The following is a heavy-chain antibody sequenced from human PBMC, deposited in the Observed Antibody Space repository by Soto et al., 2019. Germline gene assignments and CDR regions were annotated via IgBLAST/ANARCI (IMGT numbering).Heavy chain of an antibody. J-gene: IGHJ4*02. D-gene: IGHD3-22*01. CDR3: ARVSSGYSDY. CDR2: IYHSGST. CDR1: GGSISSSNW. Sequence: SETLSLTCAVSGGSISSSNWWSWVRQPPGKGLEWIGEIYHSGSTNYNPSLKSRVTISVDTSKNQFSLKLSSVTAADTAVYYCARVSSGYSDYWGQGTLVTVSS. V-gene: IGHV4-4*02.